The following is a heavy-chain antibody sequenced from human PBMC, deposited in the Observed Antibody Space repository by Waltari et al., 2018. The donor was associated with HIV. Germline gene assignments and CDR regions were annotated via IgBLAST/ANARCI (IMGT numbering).Heavy chain of an antibody. V-gene: IGHV3-9*01. CDR3: AKDRGLGVDMYDAFDI. Sequence: EVQLVESGGGSVQPGRSLSLSCAASGFSFEASAMHWFRQAPGKGLEWVSGISWNGGSKASADSVKGRFSISRDNAKNSLYLQMNGLRPDDTAFYYCAKDRGLGVDMYDAFDIWGRGTLVAVSS. D-gene: IGHD2-15*01. CDR1: GFSFEASA. J-gene: IGHJ3*02. CDR2: ISWNGGSK.